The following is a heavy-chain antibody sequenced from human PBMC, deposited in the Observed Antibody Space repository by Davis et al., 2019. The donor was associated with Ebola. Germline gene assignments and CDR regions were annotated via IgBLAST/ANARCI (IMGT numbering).Heavy chain of an antibody. CDR2: IGTRDSAI. V-gene: IGHV3-48*02. CDR3: ARVVVVTQNWFDP. D-gene: IGHD2-21*02. J-gene: IGHJ5*02. Sequence: GESLKISCAASGFTFNSYSMVWVRQAPGKGLEWVSYIGTRDSAIYYADSVKGRFTISRENANNLLYLQMSSLRDEDTAVYYCARVVVVTQNWFDPWGQGTLVTVSS. CDR1: GFTFNSYS.